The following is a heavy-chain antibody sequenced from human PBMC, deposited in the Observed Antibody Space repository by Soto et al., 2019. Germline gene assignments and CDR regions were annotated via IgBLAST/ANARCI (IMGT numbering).Heavy chain of an antibody. J-gene: IGHJ4*01. CDR3: AKARCTGNSCYVPDY. CDR2: ISGSGSSP. CDR1: GFTFNSYT. D-gene: IGHD2-8*02. Sequence: GGSLRLSCAASGFTFNSYTMAWVRQAPGKGLEWASSISGSGSSPSYADSVQGRFIIYRDNSRTTLSLQMNSLRAEDTATYYCAKARCTGNSCYVPDYWGHGSLVTVSS. V-gene: IGHV3-23*01.